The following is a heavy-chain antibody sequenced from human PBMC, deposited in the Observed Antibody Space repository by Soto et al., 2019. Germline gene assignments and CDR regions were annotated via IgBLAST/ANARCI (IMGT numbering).Heavy chain of an antibody. Sequence: PGESLKISCKGSGYSFTSYWIGWVRQKPGKGLEWMGIIYPGDSDTGYSPSFQGQVTISADKSVSTAYLQWSSLKASGTAMYYCARRGSYSYGYFDYWGQGTQVTVSS. CDR1: GYSFTSYW. CDR2: IYPGDSDT. CDR3: ARRGSYSYGYFDY. J-gene: IGHJ4*02. D-gene: IGHD1-26*01. V-gene: IGHV5-51*01.